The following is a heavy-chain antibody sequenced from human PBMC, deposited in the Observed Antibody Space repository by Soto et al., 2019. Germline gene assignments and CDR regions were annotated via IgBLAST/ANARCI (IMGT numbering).Heavy chain of an antibody. CDR3: AREIPGRDGYNYDAFDI. CDR2: IYSGGST. CDR1: GFTVSSNY. V-gene: IGHV3-53*01. J-gene: IGHJ3*02. Sequence: LRLSCAASGFTVSSNYMSWVRQAPGKGLEWVSVIYSGGSTYYADSVKGRFTISRDNSKNTLYLQMNSLRAEDTAVYYCAREIPGRDGYNYDAFDIWGQGTMVTVSS. D-gene: IGHD5-12*01.